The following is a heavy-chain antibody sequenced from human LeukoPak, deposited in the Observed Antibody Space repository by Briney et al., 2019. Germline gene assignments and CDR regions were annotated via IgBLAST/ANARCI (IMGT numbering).Heavy chain of an antibody. Sequence: GGSLRLSCAASGFTFDDYAMHWVRQAPGKGLEWVSLISGDGGSTYYADSVKGRFTISRDNSKNSLYLQMNSLRTEDTALYYCANRHGDYPIDYWGQGTLVTVSS. V-gene: IGHV3-43*02. CDR1: GFTFDDYA. D-gene: IGHD4-17*01. J-gene: IGHJ4*02. CDR2: ISGDGGST. CDR3: ANRHGDYPIDY.